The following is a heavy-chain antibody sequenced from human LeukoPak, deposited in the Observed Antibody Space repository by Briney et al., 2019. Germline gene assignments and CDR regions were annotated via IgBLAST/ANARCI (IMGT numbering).Heavy chain of an antibody. CDR3: AAMTIVRAVPSDY. CDR1: GVSDITGEFS. D-gene: IGHD3-22*01. J-gene: IGHJ4*02. CDR2: VYFSGST. Sequence: SETLSLTCVVSGVSDITGEFSWSWIRQPPGKGLEWLGYVYFSGSTYYNPSLKSRVSISLDMSKRDFSLTLTSVTAADTAVYYCAAMTIVRAVPSDYWGQGALVTVSS. V-gene: IGHV4-30-4*07.